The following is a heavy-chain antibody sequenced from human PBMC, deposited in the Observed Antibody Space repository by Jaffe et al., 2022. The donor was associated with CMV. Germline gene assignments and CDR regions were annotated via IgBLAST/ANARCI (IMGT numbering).Heavy chain of an antibody. CDR3: ARERDSSGYYLPYFDY. CDR1: GGTFSSYA. CDR2: IIPILGIA. V-gene: IGHV1-69*09. J-gene: IGHJ4*02. Sequence: QVQLVQSGAEVKKPGSSVKVSCKASGGTFSSYAISWVRQAPGQGLEWMGRIIPILGIANYAQKFQGRVTITADKSTSTAYMELSSLRSEDTAVYYCARERDSSGYYLPYFDYWGQGTLVTVSS. D-gene: IGHD3-22*01.